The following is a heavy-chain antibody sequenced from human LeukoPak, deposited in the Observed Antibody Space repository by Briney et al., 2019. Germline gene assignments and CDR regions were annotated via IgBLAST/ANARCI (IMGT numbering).Heavy chain of an antibody. CDR2: ISSSSSTI. CDR3: ARDDAFDI. J-gene: IGHJ3*02. V-gene: IGHV3-48*01. CDR1: GFTVSSSY. Sequence: PGGSLRLSCAASGFTVSSSYMTWVRQAPGKGLEWVSYISSSSSTIYYADSVKGRFTISRDNAKNSLYLQMNSLRAEDTAVYYCARDDAFDIWGQGTMVTVSS.